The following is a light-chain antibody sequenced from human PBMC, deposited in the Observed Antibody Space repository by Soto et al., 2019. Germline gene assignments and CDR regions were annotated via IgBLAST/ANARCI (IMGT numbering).Light chain of an antibody. V-gene: IGKV1-5*03. J-gene: IGKJ5*01. Sequence: DIQMTQSPSTLSGSVGDRVTITCRASQTISSWLAWYQQKPGKAPKLLIYKASTLKSGVPSRFSGSGSGTSFTLTISSLQPEDFATYYCQQLFSYPITFGQGTRLEIK. CDR3: QQLFSYPIT. CDR1: QTISSW. CDR2: KAS.